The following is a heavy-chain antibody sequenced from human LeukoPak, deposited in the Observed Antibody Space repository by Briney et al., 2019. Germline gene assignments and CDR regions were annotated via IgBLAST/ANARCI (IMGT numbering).Heavy chain of an antibody. CDR1: GYTFTDYS. D-gene: IGHD6-6*01. Sequence: GASVKVSCKASGYTFTDYSIHWVRQAPGQGLEWMGRINPNSGGTNYAQKFQGRVTMTRDTSISTAYMELSRLRSDDTAVYYCAREGGIARPPYLYYYIDVWGKGTTVTVSS. J-gene: IGHJ6*03. CDR3: AREGGIARPPYLYYYIDV. CDR2: INPNSGGT. V-gene: IGHV1-2*06.